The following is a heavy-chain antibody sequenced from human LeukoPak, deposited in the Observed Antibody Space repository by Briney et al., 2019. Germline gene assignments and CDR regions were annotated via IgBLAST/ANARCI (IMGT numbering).Heavy chain of an antibody. CDR3: AREGVLFREQQLLPNWFAP. Sequence: SETLSLTCTVSGGSISSSSYYWGWIRQPPGKGLEWIGSIYYSGSTYYNPSLKSRVTISVDTSKNQFSLKLSSVTAADTAVYYWAREGVLFREQQLLPNWFAPGGQGTRVPVSS. CDR2: IYYSGST. V-gene: IGHV4-39*07. D-gene: IGHD6-13*01. J-gene: IGHJ5*02. CDR1: GGSISSSSYY.